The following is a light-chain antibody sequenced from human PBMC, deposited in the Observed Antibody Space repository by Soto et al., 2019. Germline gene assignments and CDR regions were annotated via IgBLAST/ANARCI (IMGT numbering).Light chain of an antibody. J-gene: IGKJ4*01. Sequence: DIQMTQSPSFVSASVGDRVTITCRASQGITTWLAWYQQKPGKAPKLLIYGASTLQSGVPSRFRGSGSGTEFTLTISSLQPEDFATYFCQQANSIPFTFGGGTKVEI. V-gene: IGKV1-12*02. CDR2: GAS. CDR1: QGITTW. CDR3: QQANSIPFT.